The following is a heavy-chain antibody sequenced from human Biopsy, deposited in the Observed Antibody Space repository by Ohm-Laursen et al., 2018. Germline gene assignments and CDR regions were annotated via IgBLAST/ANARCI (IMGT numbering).Heavy chain of an antibody. CDR1: GKTFSDYQ. V-gene: IGHV4-34*08. Sequence: SETLSLTCAVFGKTFSDYQWSWIRQPPGKGLEWIGQINQAGTTNYNPSLKSRVSISPDASKYEFSLRLTSVTAADPAVYLCGNEVHGRDYWGLGAQVTVSS. CDR2: INQAGTT. D-gene: IGHD2-15*01. J-gene: IGHJ4*02. CDR3: GNEVHGRDY.